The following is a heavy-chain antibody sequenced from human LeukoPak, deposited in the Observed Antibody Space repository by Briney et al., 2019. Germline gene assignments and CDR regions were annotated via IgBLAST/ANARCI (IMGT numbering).Heavy chain of an antibody. CDR3: ARGYDFWSGYYTPYAFDI. D-gene: IGHD3-3*01. Sequence: KASETLSLTCTVSGGSISSGSYYWSWIRQPAGKGLEWIGRIYTSGSTNYNPSLKSRVTISVDTSKNQFSLKLSSVTAADTAVYYCARGYDFWSGYYTPYAFDIWGQGTMVTVSS. J-gene: IGHJ3*02. V-gene: IGHV4-61*02. CDR2: IYTSGST. CDR1: GGSISSGSYY.